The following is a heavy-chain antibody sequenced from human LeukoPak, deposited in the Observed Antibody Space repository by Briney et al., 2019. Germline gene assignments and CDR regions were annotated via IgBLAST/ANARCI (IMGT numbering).Heavy chain of an antibody. Sequence: GGSLRLSCAASGFTFSSYAMHWVRQAPGKGLEYVSAISSNGGSTYYANSVKGRFTISRDNSKNTLYLQMGSRRAEDMAVYYCARVPRAAAGTLGWFDPWGQGTLVTVSS. V-gene: IGHV3-64*01. CDR2: ISSNGGST. J-gene: IGHJ5*02. D-gene: IGHD6-13*01. CDR1: GFTFSSYA. CDR3: ARVPRAAAGTLGWFDP.